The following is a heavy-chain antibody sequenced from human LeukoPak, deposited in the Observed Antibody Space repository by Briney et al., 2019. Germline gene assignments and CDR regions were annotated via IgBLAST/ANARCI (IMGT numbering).Heavy chain of an antibody. CDR2: ISYDGSNK. CDR3: AKEAIAVAYYYYYMDV. CDR1: GFTFSSYG. J-gene: IGHJ6*03. D-gene: IGHD6-19*01. Sequence: GGSLRLSCAASGFTFSSYGMHWVRQAPGKGLEWVAVISYDGSNKYYADSVKGRFTISRDNSKNTLYLQMNSLRAEDTAVYYCAKEAIAVAYYYYYMDVWGKGTTVTISS. V-gene: IGHV3-30*18.